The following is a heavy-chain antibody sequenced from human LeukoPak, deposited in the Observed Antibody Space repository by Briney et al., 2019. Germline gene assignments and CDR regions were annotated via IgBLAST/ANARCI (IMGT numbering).Heavy chain of an antibody. CDR3: ARVGYSYGLDY. Sequence: SETLSLTCTVSGGSISSYYWSWIRQPPGKGLEWIGYISYSGSTNYNPSLKSRVTISVDTSKNQFSLKLSSVTAADTAVYYCARVGYSYGLDYWGQGTLVTVSS. CDR2: ISYSGST. D-gene: IGHD5-18*01. CDR1: GGSISSYY. J-gene: IGHJ4*02. V-gene: IGHV4-59*01.